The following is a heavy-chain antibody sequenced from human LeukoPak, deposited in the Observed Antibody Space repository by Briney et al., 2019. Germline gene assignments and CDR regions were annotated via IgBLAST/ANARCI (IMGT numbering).Heavy chain of an antibody. D-gene: IGHD4-11*01. J-gene: IGHJ3*02. CDR2: IYYSGST. Sequence: SETLSLTCTVSGGSISSGDYYWSWIRQPPGKGLEWIGYIYYSGSTYYNPSLKSRVTISVDTSKNQFSLKLSSVTAADTAVYYCAYSGAVTTLDAFDIWGQGTMVTVSS. CDR1: GGSISSGDYY. V-gene: IGHV4-30-4*08. CDR3: AYSGAVTTLDAFDI.